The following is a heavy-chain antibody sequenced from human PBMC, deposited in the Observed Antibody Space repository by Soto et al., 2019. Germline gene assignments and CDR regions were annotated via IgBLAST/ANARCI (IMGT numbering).Heavy chain of an antibody. CDR1: GGSISSYY. J-gene: IGHJ6*03. V-gene: IGHV4-59*08. CDR2: IYYSGST. D-gene: IGHD4-4*01. Sequence: QVQLQESGPGLVKPSETLSLTCTVSGGSISSYYWSWIRQPPGKGLEWIGYIYYSGSTNYNPSLKSRVTISVDTSKNQFSLKLSSVTAADTAVYYCARRAVTTGGYYYYYYMDVWGKGTTVTVSS. CDR3: ARRAVTTGGYYYYYYMDV.